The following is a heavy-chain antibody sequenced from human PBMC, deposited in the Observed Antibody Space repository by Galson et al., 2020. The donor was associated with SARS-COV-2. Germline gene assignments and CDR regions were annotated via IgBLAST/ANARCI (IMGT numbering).Heavy chain of an antibody. V-gene: IGHV3-73*01. J-gene: IGHJ3*02. CDR3: TRMPPYSSSFWDAFDI. Sequence: GGSLRLSCAASGFSFSGSAMHWVRQASGKGLEWVGRIRSKANSYATTYAASVKGRFTISRDDSKNTAYLQMNSLKTEDTAVYYCTRMPPYSSSFWDAFDIWGQGTMVTVSS. D-gene: IGHD6-19*01. CDR1: GFSFSGSA. CDR2: IRSKANSYAT.